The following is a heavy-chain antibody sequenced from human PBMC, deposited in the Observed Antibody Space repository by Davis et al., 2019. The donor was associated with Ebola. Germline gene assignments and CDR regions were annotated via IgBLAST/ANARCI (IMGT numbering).Heavy chain of an antibody. V-gene: IGHV3-7*01. CDR2: INDDRSDK. CDR3: ARGGLKHFDY. D-gene: IGHD4/OR15-4a*01. J-gene: IGHJ4*02. Sequence: GESLKISCAASGITVSNKYMSWVRQAPGKGLEWVAKINDDRSDKYYVESVKGRFTISRDNAENSLYLQMNSLRAEDTAVYYCARGGLKHFDYWGQGTLVTVSS. CDR1: GITVSNKY.